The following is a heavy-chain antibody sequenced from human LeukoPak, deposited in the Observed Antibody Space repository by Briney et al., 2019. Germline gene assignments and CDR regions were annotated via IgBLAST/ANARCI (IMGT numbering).Heavy chain of an antibody. CDR3: ARGIDYYDGSGYYQDY. J-gene: IGHJ4*02. V-gene: IGHV4-31*03. CDR2: IYYSGNT. Sequence: SETLSLTCTVSSGSISIGGYYWSWTRQHPGKGLEWIGYIYYSGNTYYSPSLKSRLTLSVDTSKNHFSLKLSSVTAADTAVYYCARGIDYYDGSGYYQDYWGQGTLVTVSS. CDR1: SGSISIGGYY. D-gene: IGHD3-22*01.